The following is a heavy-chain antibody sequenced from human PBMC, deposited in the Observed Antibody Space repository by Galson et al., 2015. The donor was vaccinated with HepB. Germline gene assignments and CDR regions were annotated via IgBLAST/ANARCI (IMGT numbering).Heavy chain of an antibody. J-gene: IGHJ4*02. V-gene: IGHV5-10-1*01. CDR3: AIGAYGGNIFDY. CDR1: GYSFTSYW. CDR2: IDPSDSYT. Sequence: QSGAEVKKPGESLRISCKGSGYSFTSYWISWVRQMPGKGLEWMGRIDPSDSYTNYGPSFQGHVTISADKSISTAYLQWSSLKASDTAMYYCAIGAYGGNIFDYWGQGTLVTVSS. D-gene: IGHD4-23*01.